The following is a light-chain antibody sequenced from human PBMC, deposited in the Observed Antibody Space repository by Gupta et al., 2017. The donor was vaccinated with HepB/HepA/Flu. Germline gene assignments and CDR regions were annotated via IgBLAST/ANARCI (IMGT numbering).Light chain of an antibody. CDR1: QTFTSGY. CDR3: QHYDYSIPLS. CDR2: GAS. V-gene: IGKV3-20*01. Sequence: EIVLTQSPGTLSLSAGERATLSCRASQTFTSGYLAWYQKKPGQAPRLLIYGASLRATDIPDRFSGSGSGTDYTLTISRLEPEAFAVYYCQHYDYSIPLSFGGGTKVEMK. J-gene: IGKJ4*01.